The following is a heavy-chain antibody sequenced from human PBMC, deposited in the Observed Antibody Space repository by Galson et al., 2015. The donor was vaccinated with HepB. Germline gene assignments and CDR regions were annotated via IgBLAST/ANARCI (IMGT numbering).Heavy chain of an antibody. CDR1: GFTVSSNY. D-gene: IGHD2-2*03. V-gene: IGHV3-53*01. Sequence: SLRLSCAASGFTVSSNYMSWVRQAPGKGLECVSVIYSGGSTYYADSVKGRFTISRDRSKNALFLQMNSLRAEDTAVYYCARGGYCSSTTCYDYYYYGMDVWGQGTTVTVSS. CDR2: IYSGGST. CDR3: ARGGYCSSTTCYDYYYYGMDV. J-gene: IGHJ6*02.